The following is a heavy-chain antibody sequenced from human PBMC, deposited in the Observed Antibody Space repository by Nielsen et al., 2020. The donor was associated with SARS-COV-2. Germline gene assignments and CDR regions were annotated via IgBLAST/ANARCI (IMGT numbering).Heavy chain of an antibody. CDR1: GGSISSSSYY. V-gene: IGHV4-39*07. D-gene: IGHD2-8*01. CDR2: IYYSGST. CDR3: ARGRGSGVLMVYARDYYYGMDV. Sequence: SETLSLTCTVSGGSISSSSYYWGWIRQPPGKGLEWIGSIYYSGSTYYNPSLKSRVTISVDTSKNQFSLKLSSVTAADTAVYYCARGRGSGVLMVYARDYYYGMDVWGQGTTVTVSS. J-gene: IGHJ6*02.